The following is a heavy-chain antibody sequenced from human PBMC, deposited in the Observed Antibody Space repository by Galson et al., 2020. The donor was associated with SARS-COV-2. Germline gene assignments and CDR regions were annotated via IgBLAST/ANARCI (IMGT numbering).Heavy chain of an antibody. CDR3: AKDHPFGGDGRDY. J-gene: IGHJ4*02. CDR1: GFTFSSYG. Sequence: TGGSLRLSCAASGFTFSSYGMHWVRQAPGKGLEWVAVISYDGSNKYYADSVKGRFTISRDNFKNTLYLQMNSLRAEDTAVYYCAKDHPFGGDGRDYWGQGTLVTVSS. V-gene: IGHV3-30*18. D-gene: IGHD3-16*01. CDR2: ISYDGSNK.